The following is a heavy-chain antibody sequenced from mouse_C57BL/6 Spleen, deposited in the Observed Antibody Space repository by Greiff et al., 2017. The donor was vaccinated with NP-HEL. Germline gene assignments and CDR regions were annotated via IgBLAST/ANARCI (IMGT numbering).Heavy chain of an antibody. J-gene: IGHJ4*01. V-gene: IGHV2-6*03. Sequence: VMLVESGPGLVAPSQSLSITCTVSGFSLTSYGVHWVRPPPGKGLEWLVVIWSDGSTTYNSALKSRLSISKDNSKSQGFLKMNRLQTDDTAMYYCARTAQAKYYYAMDDWGQGTSVTVSS. D-gene: IGHD3-2*02. CDR2: IWSDGST. CDR1: GFSLTSYG. CDR3: ARTAQAKYYYAMDD.